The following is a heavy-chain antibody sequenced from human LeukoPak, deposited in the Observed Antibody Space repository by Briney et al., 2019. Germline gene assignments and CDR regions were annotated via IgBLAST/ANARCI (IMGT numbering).Heavy chain of an antibody. V-gene: IGHV4-59*01. D-gene: IGHD3-22*01. CDR3: ARGVGSGYTDY. CDR1: GGSISSYY. CDR2: ISYSGNT. J-gene: IGHJ4*02. Sequence: PSETLSLTCTVSGGSISSYYWSWIRQPPGKGLEWIGFISYSGNTNCNPSLKSRVTISLDTSKNQFSLKLISVTAADTAVYYCARGVGSGYTDYWGQGALVTVSS.